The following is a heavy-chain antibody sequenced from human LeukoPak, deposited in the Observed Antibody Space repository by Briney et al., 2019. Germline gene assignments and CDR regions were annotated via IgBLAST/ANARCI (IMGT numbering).Heavy chain of an antibody. CDR2: ISYEGSEK. V-gene: IGHV3-30*01. J-gene: IGHJ4*02. CDR1: GFTFTNYA. Sequence: GGSLRPSCAASGFTFTNYAMHWVRQAPGEGLEWVSIISYEGSEKYYADSVKGRFTISRDNSRNTLYLQMNSLRPEDTAVYYCARGREAGNRRLAGDDYWGQGTLVIVSS. CDR3: ARGREAGNRRLAGDDY. D-gene: IGHD3-10*01.